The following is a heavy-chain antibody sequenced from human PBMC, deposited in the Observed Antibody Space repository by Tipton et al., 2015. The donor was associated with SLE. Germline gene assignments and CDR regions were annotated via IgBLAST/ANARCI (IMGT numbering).Heavy chain of an antibody. J-gene: IGHJ4*02. CDR2: IYYSGST. D-gene: IGHD3-9*01. CDR1: GGSISSYY. V-gene: IGHV4-59*12. Sequence: TLSLTCTVSGGSISSYYWSWIRQPPGKGLEWIGYIYYSGSTNYNPSLKSRVTISRDNAKNSLYLQMNSLRAEDTAVYYCARDTRYFDSDYWGQGTLVTVSS. CDR3: ARDTRYFDSDY.